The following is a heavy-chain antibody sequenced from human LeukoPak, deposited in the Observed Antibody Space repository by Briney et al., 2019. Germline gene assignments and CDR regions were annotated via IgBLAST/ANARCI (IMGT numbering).Heavy chain of an antibody. CDR2: INPSGGST. D-gene: IGHD2-2*02. CDR1: GYTFTSYY. J-gene: IGHJ4*02. Sequence: ASVKVSCKASGYTFTSYYMHWVRQAPGQGLEWMGIINPSGGSTSYAQKFQGRVTMTRDTSTSTVYMELSSLRSEDTAVYYYARDPNTYHFDYWGQGTLVTVSS. V-gene: IGHV1-46*01. CDR3: ARDPNTYHFDY.